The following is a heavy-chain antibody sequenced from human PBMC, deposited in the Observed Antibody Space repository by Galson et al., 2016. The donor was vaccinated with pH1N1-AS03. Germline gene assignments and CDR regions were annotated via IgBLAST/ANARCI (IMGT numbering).Heavy chain of an antibody. D-gene: IGHD3-22*01. Sequence: SLRLSCAASGFTFSSYEMNWVRQAPGKGLEWVSYISNSGSNIYYADSVKGRFTISRDNSKNTLYLQMSSLRAEDTAVYYCARGQGYNSGYFDTDYWGRGTLVTVSS. CDR2: ISNSGSNI. V-gene: IGHV3-48*03. CDR3: ARGQGYNSGYFDTDY. J-gene: IGHJ4*02. CDR1: GFTFSSYE.